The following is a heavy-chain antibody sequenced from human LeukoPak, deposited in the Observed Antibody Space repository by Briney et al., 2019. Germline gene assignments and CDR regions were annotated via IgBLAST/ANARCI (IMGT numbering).Heavy chain of an antibody. CDR2: IYYSGST. D-gene: IGHD4-23*01. CDR1: GGSISSYY. Sequence: PSETLSLTCTVSGGSISSYYWSWIRQPPGKGLEWIGYIYYSGSTNYNPSLKSRVTISVDTSKNQFSLKLSSVTAADTAVYYCAREGTTVVTPSHAFDIWGQGTMVPVSS. CDR3: AREGTTVVTPSHAFDI. V-gene: IGHV4-59*01. J-gene: IGHJ3*02.